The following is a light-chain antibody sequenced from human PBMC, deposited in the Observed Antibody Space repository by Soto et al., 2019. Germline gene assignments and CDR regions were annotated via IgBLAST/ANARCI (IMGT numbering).Light chain of an antibody. CDR2: GAS. Sequence: EIVLTQSPGTLSLSPGERATLSCRASQSVRSSFLAWYQQKPGQAPRLLFYGASNRATGIPDRFSGSGSGTDFTLTISRLEPEDFAVYYCQQYGSSPYTFGQGTKLEIK. J-gene: IGKJ2*01. V-gene: IGKV3-20*01. CDR3: QQYGSSPYT. CDR1: QSVRSSF.